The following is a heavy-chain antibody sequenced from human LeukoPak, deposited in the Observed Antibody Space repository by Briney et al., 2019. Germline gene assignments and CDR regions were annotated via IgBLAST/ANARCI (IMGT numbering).Heavy chain of an antibody. Sequence: SETLSLTCAVYGGSFSGYYWSWIRQPPGKGLEWIGEINRSGSTNYNPSLKSRVTISVDTSKNQFSLKLSSVTAADTAVYYCARGLSGRFDPWGQGTLVTVSS. CDR1: GGSFSGYY. CDR3: ARGLSGRFDP. V-gene: IGHV4-34*01. CDR2: INRSGST. J-gene: IGHJ5*02.